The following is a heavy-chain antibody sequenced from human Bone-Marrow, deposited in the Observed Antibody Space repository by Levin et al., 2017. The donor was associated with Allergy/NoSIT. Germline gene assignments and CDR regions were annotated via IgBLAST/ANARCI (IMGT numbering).Heavy chain of an antibody. CDR1: GGSISSYY. CDR2: IYYSGST. D-gene: IGHD5-12*01. J-gene: IGHJ4*02. Sequence: PSETLSLTSTVSGGSISSYYWSWVRQPPGKGLEWVGYIYYSGSTNYNPSLKSRVTISLDTSENQFSLNLSSVTAADTAVYYCARRRGYEQFDYWGQGILVTVSS. CDR3: ARRRGYEQFDY. V-gene: IGHV4-59*08.